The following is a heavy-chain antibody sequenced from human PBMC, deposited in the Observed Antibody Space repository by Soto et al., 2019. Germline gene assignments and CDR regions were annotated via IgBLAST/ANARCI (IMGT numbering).Heavy chain of an antibody. CDR3: ARVGILRLGAFVYNEFDP. CDR1: DDSINRDKYY. J-gene: IGHJ5*02. CDR2: IYYRGNA. Sequence: EPLSLTCSVSDDSINRDKYYCGLIRQPPGKGLEWIGSIYYRGNAYYNPSLKSRVTISVDTSKNQFSLKRSAVTAADTAADDCARVGILRLGAFVYNEFDPWGQGTLVTFSS. D-gene: IGHD4-17*01. V-gene: IGHV4-39*07.